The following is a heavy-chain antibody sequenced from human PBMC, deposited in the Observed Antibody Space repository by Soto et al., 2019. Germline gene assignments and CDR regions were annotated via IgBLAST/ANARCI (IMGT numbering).Heavy chain of an antibody. V-gene: IGHV4-4*07. CDR1: GGSIISYY. CDR3: ARVVAVDLDDAFDI. CDR2: IYTSGST. J-gene: IGHJ3*02. D-gene: IGHD6-19*01. Sequence: LSLTCTVSGGSIISYYCSWIRQPAGKGLEWIGRIYTSGSTNYNPSLKSRVTMSVDTSKNQFSLKLGSVTAADTAVYYCARVVAVDLDDAFDIWGQGTMVTVSS.